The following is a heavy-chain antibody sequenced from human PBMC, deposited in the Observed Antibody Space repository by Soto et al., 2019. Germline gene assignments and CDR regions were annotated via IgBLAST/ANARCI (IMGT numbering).Heavy chain of an antibody. CDR3: ARVPFVGYFDWLEP. D-gene: IGHD3-9*01. CDR1: GASISSYY. Sequence: SETLSLTCSVAGASISSYYWTWIRQPPGGGLEWIGYMHHTQGTNDNPSLRGRVHMSIDTSMNQFSLRLTSVTAADTAVYYCARVPFVGYFDWLEPWGPGTLVTVST. V-gene: IGHV4-59*01. CDR2: MHHTQGT. J-gene: IGHJ5*01.